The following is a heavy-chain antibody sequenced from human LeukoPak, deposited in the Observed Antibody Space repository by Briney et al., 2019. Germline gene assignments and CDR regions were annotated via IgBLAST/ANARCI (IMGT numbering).Heavy chain of an antibody. CDR1: GFTFSSYG. Sequence: PGGSLRLSCAASGFTFSSYGMSWVRQAPGKGLEWVSIIYSGGSTFYADSVKGRFTISRDNSKNTLYLQMNSLRAEDTAVYYCAKSPYDILTGYPPSLYYFDYWGQGTLVTVSS. CDR2: IYSGGST. CDR3: AKSPYDILTGYPPSLYYFDY. V-gene: IGHV3-23*03. D-gene: IGHD3-9*01. J-gene: IGHJ4*02.